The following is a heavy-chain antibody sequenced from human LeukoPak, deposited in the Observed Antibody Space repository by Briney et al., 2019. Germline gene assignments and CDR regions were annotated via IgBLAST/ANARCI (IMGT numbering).Heavy chain of an antibody. D-gene: IGHD3-10*01. CDR2: IYSGGST. CDR3: ARVGGH. V-gene: IGHV3-53*01. CDR1: GLTVSKNY. Sequence: GGSLRLSCAASGLTVSKNYMSWVRQAPGKGLESVSVIYSGGSTYYADSVRGRFIISRDNSKNTLYLQMNSLRVEDTAVYYCARVGGHWGQGTLVTVSS. J-gene: IGHJ4*02.